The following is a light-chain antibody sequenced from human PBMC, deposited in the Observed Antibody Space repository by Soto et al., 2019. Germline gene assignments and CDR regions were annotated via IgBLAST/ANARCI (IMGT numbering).Light chain of an antibody. J-gene: IGKJ1*01. CDR3: QQSYSTPPVT. CDR2: RAS. CDR1: QTIGTS. V-gene: IGKV1-39*01. Sequence: DIELTQSPSSLSKSVGDRVTITCRASQTIGTSCHWYQQKPGSGPNLLIYRASSLQSGVPSRFTGSGSGTEFTLTISALQPEDFATYFCQQSYSTPPVTFGQGTKVEIK.